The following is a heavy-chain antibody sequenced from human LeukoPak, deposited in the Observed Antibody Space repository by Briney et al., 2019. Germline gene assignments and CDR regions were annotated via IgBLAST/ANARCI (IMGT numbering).Heavy chain of an antibody. CDR3: AVYPYDSNDY. CDR1: GGFISSYY. CDR2: IYYSGST. J-gene: IGHJ4*02. Sequence: PSETLSLTCTVSGGFISSYYWSWIRQPPGKGLEWIGYIYYSGSTNYNPSLKSRVTISVDTSKNQFSLKLSSVTAADTAVYYCAVYPYDSNDYWGQGTLVTVSS. V-gene: IGHV4-59*01. D-gene: IGHD3-22*01.